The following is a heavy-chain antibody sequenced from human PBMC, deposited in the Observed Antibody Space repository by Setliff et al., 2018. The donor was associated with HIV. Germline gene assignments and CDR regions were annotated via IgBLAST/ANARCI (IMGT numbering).Heavy chain of an antibody. CDR3: ARRRRSSDDSFDF. CDR2: ISAYNGNT. CDR1: GYTFTDYF. Sequence: ASVKVSCKASGYTFTDYFMHWVRQASGQGLEWMGWISAYNGNTNYAQKVQGRVTMTTDTSTSTGYMELTSLRSDDTAVYYCARRRRSSDDSFDFWGQGTLVTVSS. V-gene: IGHV1-18*04. J-gene: IGHJ3*01. D-gene: IGHD1-26*01.